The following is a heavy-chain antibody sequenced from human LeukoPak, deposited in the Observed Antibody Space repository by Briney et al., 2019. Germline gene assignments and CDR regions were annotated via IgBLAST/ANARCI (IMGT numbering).Heavy chain of an antibody. CDR1: GFTFSGYN. CDR3: ARDFYDSSGYYFDY. D-gene: IGHD3-22*01. CDR2: VSAGGDKT. V-gene: IGHV3-23*01. J-gene: IGHJ4*02. Sequence: QPGGSLRLSCAASGFTFSGYNMSWVRQAPGKGLEWVSAVSAGGDKTYYADSVKGRFTISRDNSKGTLYLQMNSLRAEDTALYYCARDFYDSSGYYFDYWGQGTLVTVSS.